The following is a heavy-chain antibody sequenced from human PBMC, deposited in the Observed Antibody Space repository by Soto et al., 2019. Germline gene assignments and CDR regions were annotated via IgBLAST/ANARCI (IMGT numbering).Heavy chain of an antibody. D-gene: IGHD2-2*02. V-gene: IGHV1-3*01. Sequence: GASVKISCTSSGYTVSSSAVDWARQAPGQRLEWMGWINAGNGNTKYSQKFQGRVTITRDTSASTAYMELSSLRSEDTAVYYCARELVVPAAIGWYFDLWGRGTLVTVSS. CDR3: ARELVVPAAIGWYFDL. CDR1: GYTVSSSA. CDR2: INAGNGNT. J-gene: IGHJ2*01.